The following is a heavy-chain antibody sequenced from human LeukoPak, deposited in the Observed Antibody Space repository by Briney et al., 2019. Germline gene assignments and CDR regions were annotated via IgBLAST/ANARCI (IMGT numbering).Heavy chain of an antibody. Sequence: GGSLRLSCAASGFTFSSYWMSWVRQAPGRGLEWVANINQDGTETYYVDSGRGRFTISRDNAKNSLYLQLNTVRAEDTAVYYCARDSKSVPSSTSCSFFDSWGQGSLVTVSS. V-gene: IGHV3-7*01. J-gene: IGHJ4*02. CDR2: INQDGTET. CDR3: ARDSKSVPSSTSCSFFDS. D-gene: IGHD2-2*01. CDR1: GFTFSSYW.